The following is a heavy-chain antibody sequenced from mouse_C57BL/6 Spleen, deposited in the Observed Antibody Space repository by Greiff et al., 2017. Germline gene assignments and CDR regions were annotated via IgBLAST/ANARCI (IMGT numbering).Heavy chain of an antibody. CDR3: ARGRSYEYDERDWAD. V-gene: IGHV1-26*01. Sequence: VQLQQSGPELVQPGASVKISCKASGYTFTDYYMNWVKQSHGKSLEWIGDINPNNGGSSYNQKFKGKATLTVAKSYSKSYMGRRSLTSEDTAVYYCARGRSYEYDERDWADGGQGTLVTVAA. CDR1: GYTFTDYY. CDR2: INPNNGGS. J-gene: IGHJ3*01. D-gene: IGHD2-4*01.